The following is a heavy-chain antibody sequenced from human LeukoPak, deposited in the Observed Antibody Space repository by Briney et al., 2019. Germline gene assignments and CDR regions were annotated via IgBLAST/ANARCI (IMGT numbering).Heavy chain of an antibody. CDR3: ARRTEWLLNNLYYYYYGMDV. CDR2: ISAYNGNT. J-gene: IGHJ6*02. CDR1: GYTFTSYG. V-gene: IGHV1-18*01. Sequence: ASVKVSCKASGYTFTSYGISWVRQAPGQGLEWMGWISAYNGNTNYAQKLQGRVTMTTDTSTSTAYMELRSLRSDDTAVYYCARRTEWLLNNLYYYYYGMDVWGQRTTVTVSS. D-gene: IGHD3-3*01.